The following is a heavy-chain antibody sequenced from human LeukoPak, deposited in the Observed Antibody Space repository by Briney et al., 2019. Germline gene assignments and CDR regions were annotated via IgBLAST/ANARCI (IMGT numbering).Heavy chain of an antibody. Sequence: GRSLRLSCAASGITFSSYAMHWVRQAPGKGLEWVAVISYDGSNKYYADSVKGRFTISRDNSKNTLYLQMNSLRAEDTAVYYCAREYSSGHDYWGQGTLVTVSS. V-gene: IGHV3-30*04. J-gene: IGHJ4*02. D-gene: IGHD6-19*01. CDR2: ISYDGSNK. CDR3: AREYSSGHDY. CDR1: GITFSSYA.